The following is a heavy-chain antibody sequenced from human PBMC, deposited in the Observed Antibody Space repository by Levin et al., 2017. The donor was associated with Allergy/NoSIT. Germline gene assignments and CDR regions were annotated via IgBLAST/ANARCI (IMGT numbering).Heavy chain of an antibody. D-gene: IGHD3-22*01. CDR3: ARTPRINMIDQNDAFDI. CDR2: IWYDGSNK. CDR1: GFTFSTYG. Sequence: GESLKISCAASGFTFSTYGMHWVRQAPGKGLESVAVIWYDGSNKYYADSVKGRFTISRDNSKNTLYLQMNSLRADDTAVYCCARTPRINMIDQNDAFDIWGQGTMVTVSS. V-gene: IGHV3-33*01. J-gene: IGHJ3*02.